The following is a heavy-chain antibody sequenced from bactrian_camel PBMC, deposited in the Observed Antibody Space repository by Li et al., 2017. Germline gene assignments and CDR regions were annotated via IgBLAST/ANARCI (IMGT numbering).Heavy chain of an antibody. V-gene: IGHV3S40*01. Sequence: QLVESGGGLVQPGGSLRLSCAASGFTFGSHYMSWVRQAPGKGLEWASGIKGVGTKTLYSDSVKGRFSVSQNNARNTAWLQMNGLKPEDSAMYYCKTGSPNVQAVGTSLCPPEAFGHWGQGTQVTVS. CDR3: KTGSPNVQAVGTSLCPPEAFGH. CDR2: IKGVGTKT. J-gene: IGHJ6*01. D-gene: IGHD3*01. CDR1: GFTFGSHY.